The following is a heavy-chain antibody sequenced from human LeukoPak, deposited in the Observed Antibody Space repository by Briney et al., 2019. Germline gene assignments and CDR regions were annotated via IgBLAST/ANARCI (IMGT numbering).Heavy chain of an antibody. D-gene: IGHD2-15*01. CDR2: ISSSGSTM. Sequence: PGGSLRLSCGASGFTFSDYNMNWIRQAPGKGLEWVSYISSSGSTMYYGDSVKGRFTISRDNAKNSLYLQMNSLRAEDTAVYYCVRDNPRCCGVVPANIDDYWGQGTLVTVSS. J-gene: IGHJ4*02. CDR3: VRDNPRCCGVVPANIDDY. V-gene: IGHV3-11*04. CDR1: GFTFSDYN.